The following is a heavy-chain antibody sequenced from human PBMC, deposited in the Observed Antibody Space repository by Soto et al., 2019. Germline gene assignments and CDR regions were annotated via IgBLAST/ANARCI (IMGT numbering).Heavy chain of an antibody. CDR2: IDHGGSI. V-gene: IGHV4-38-2*01. CDR1: VYSISSGYY. J-gene: IGHJ4*02. D-gene: IGHD1-26*01. Sequence: XETLSLTCAVSVYSISSGYYWGWIREPPGKGLEWIASIDHGGSIYYNPSLKSRLAISVDTSKNQFSLKLTSVTAADTALYYCARAAREVTPYYFDSWGQGTQVTVSS. CDR3: ARAAREVTPYYFDS.